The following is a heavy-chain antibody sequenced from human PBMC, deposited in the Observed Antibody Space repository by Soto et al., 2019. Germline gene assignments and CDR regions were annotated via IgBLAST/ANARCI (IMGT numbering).Heavy chain of an antibody. CDR2: IYHSGST. Sequence: SETLSLTCAVSGGSISSGGYSWSWIRQPPGKGLEWIGYIYHSGSTYYNPSLKSRVTISVDRSKNQFSLKLSSVTAADTDVYWEARELFGSSVWFDPWGQGTLVTVSS. CDR1: GGSISSGGYS. V-gene: IGHV4-30-2*01. D-gene: IGHD3-3*01. J-gene: IGHJ5*02. CDR3: ARELFGSSVWFDP.